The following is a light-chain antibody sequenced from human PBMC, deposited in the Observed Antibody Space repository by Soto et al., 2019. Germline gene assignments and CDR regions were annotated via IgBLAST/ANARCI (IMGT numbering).Light chain of an antibody. CDR3: QQSYSTPSLT. V-gene: IGKV1-39*01. Sequence: DIQATQTPPSLSAPVADRVTITCRTSQSISSYVNWYQQKTGEPPNLLIYGASGLQSGVPSRFSGSGSGTDFTLAISSLQPEDFATYYCQQSYSTPSLTFGGGAKVEVK. J-gene: IGKJ4*01. CDR1: QSISSY. CDR2: GAS.